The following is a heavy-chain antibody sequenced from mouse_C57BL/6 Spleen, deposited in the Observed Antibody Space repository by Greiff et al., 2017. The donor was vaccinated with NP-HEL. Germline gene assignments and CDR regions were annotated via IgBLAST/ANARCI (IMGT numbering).Heavy chain of an antibody. CDR3: ARLGSNFDY. Sequence: VQLQQSGAELARPGASVKLSCKASGYTFTSYGISWVKQRTGQGLEWIGEIYPRSCNTYYNEKFKGKATLTADKSSSTAYMELRSLTSEDSAVYFCARLGSNFDYWGQGTTLTVSS. J-gene: IGHJ2*01. D-gene: IGHD3-3*01. CDR2: IYPRSCNT. V-gene: IGHV1-81*01. CDR1: GYTFTSYG.